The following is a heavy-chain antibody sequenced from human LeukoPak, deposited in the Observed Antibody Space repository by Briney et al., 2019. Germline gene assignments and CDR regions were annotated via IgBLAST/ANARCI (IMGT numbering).Heavy chain of an antibody. D-gene: IGHD6-19*01. V-gene: IGHV3-15*01. CDR3: TTRIPVAAPWDY. CDR2: IKSKTDGGTT. Sequence: PGGSLRLSCAASGFTFSNAWVSWVRQAPGKGLEWVGRIKSKTDGGTTDYAAPVKGRFTISRDDSKNTLYLQMNSLKTEDTAVYYCTTRIPVAAPWDYWGQGTLVTVPS. J-gene: IGHJ4*02. CDR1: GFTFSNAW.